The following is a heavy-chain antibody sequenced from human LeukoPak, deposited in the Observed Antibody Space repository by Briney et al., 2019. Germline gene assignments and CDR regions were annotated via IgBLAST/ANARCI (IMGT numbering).Heavy chain of an antibody. CDR1: GGSFSGYH. Sequence: PSETLSLTCAVYGGSFSGYHWSWIRQPPGKGLEWIGYIYYTGSTNYNPSLKSRVTISLDTSKNQFSLKLSSVTAADTAVYYCARGRSYGYSVRYFDYWGQGTLVTVSS. D-gene: IGHD5-18*01. V-gene: IGHV4-59*12. J-gene: IGHJ4*02. CDR2: IYYTGST. CDR3: ARGRSYGYSVRYFDY.